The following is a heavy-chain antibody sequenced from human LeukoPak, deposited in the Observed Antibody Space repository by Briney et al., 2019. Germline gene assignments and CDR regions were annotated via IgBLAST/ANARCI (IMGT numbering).Heavy chain of an antibody. CDR2: IYYSGSN. CDR3: ARGRDGYRAAHFDY. Sequence: SQTLSLTCTVSGGSISSGDYYWSWIRQHPGKGLEWIGYIYYSGSNYYNPSLKSRVTISVDTSKNQFSLKLSSVTAADTAVYYCARGRDGYRAAHFDYWGQGTLVTVSS. CDR1: GGSISSGDYY. V-gene: IGHV4-31*03. J-gene: IGHJ4*02. D-gene: IGHD5-24*01.